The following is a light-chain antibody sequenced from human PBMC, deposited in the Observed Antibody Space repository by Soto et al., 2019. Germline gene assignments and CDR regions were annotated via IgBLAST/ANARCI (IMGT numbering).Light chain of an antibody. J-gene: IGKJ2*01. CDR2: AAT. Sequence: DIQMTQSPSSLSASVGDRVTITCRASQSVNTYLNWYQKRQGKAPKLLIYAATSLQSGVPPRFSGSGSGTDFNLTISRLQPEDFATYYCQQSHNTPYTFGLGTMLEVK. CDR1: QSVNTY. CDR3: QQSHNTPYT. V-gene: IGKV1-39*01.